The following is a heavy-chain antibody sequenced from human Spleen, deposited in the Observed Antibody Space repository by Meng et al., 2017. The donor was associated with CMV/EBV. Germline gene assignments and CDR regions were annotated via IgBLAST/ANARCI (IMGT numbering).Heavy chain of an antibody. CDR3: AIALSSTTLGYYYYGMDV. V-gene: IGHV4-59*01. CDR2: IYYSGST. Sequence: SETLSLTCTVSGGSISSYYWSWIRQPPGKGLEWIGYIYYSGSTNYNPSLKSRVTISVDTSKNQFSLKLSSVTAADTAVYYCAIALSSTTLGYYYYGMDVWGQGTTVTVSS. J-gene: IGHJ6*02. CDR1: GGSISSYY. D-gene: IGHD2-2*01.